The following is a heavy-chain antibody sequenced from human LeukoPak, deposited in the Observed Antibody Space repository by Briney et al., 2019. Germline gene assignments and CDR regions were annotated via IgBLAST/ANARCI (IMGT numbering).Heavy chain of an antibody. D-gene: IGHD3-10*01. CDR3: ATSSGVRSPPVG. J-gene: IGHJ4*02. V-gene: IGHV1-24*01. CDR1: GYTLTKLS. Sequence: ASVKVSCKVSGYTLTKLSMHWVRQAPGKGLEWMGGFDPEDGETIYAQKFQGRVTMTEDTSTDTAYMELSSLRSEDTAVYYCATSSGVRSPPVGWGQGTLVTVSS. CDR2: FDPEDGET.